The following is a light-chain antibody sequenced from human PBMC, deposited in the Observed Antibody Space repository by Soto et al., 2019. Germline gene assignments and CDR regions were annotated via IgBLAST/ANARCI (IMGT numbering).Light chain of an antibody. CDR3: QQYDNLPLI. CDR1: QDIRKY. CDR2: DAS. J-gene: IGKJ5*01. Sequence: DVQMSHSAASLSSSEGARVTITCQAPQDIRKYLNWYQQKPGKAPKLLIYDASSLETGVPSRFSGSGSGTDFTLTISSLQPGDFATYYCQQYDNLPLIFGQGTRLEIK. V-gene: IGKV1-33*01.